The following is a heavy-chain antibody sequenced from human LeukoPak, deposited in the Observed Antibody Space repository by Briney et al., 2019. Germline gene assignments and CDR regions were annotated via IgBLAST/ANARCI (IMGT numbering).Heavy chain of an antibody. Sequence: GGSLRLSCAASGFNFNNFAMSWVRQAPGKGLEWLSAMTGPADTTYYAESVKGRFTISRDYSKSMVFLQMNSLRVEDTAIYYCAKGAEIDHWGQGTLVTASS. V-gene: IGHV3-23*01. CDR2: MTGPADTT. CDR3: AKGAEIDH. CDR1: GFNFNNFA. J-gene: IGHJ4*02.